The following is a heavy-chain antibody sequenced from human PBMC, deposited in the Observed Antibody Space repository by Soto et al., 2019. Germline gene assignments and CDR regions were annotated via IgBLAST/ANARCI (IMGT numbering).Heavy chain of an antibody. J-gene: IGHJ5*02. CDR1: GYSFVSYW. CDR3: ARGRHPCSSTTCSRWFDP. D-gene: IGHD2-2*01. CDR2: IYPADSDT. V-gene: IGHV5-51*01. Sequence: LGESLKISCKGSGYSFVSYWIAWVRQKPGKGLEWMGTIYPADSDTRYSPSFQGQVTISVDLSIRTAYLQWSSLRASDTAMYFCARGRHPCSSTTCSRWFDPWGQGTLVTVSS.